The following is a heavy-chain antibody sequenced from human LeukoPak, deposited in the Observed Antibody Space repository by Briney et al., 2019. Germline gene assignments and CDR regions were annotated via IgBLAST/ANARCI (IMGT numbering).Heavy chain of an antibody. CDR3: AILYGAGDIDY. Sequence: ASVKVSCKDSGYTFTGYYMHWVRQAPGQGLEWMGRINPNSGGTNYAQKFQGRVTMTRDTSISTAYMELSRLRSDDTAVYYCAILYGAGDIDYWGQGTLVTVSS. J-gene: IGHJ4*02. V-gene: IGHV1-2*06. D-gene: IGHD4-17*01. CDR1: GYTFTGYY. CDR2: INPNSGGT.